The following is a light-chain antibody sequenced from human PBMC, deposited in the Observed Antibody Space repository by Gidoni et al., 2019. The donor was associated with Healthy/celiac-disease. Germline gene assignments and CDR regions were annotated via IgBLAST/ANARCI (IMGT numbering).Light chain of an antibody. V-gene: IGKV3-11*01. Sequence: EIVLTLSPATLSLSPGERATLSCRASQCVSSYLAWYQQKPGQAPRLLIYDAYNRATGIPARFSGSGSGTDFTLTIRRRGPEDFAVYYCQQRSNWPCTFGGGTKVEIK. J-gene: IGKJ4*01. CDR3: QQRSNWPCT. CDR2: DAY. CDR1: QCVSSY.